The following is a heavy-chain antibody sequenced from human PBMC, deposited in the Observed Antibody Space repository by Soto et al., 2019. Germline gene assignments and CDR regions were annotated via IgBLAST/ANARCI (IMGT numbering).Heavy chain of an antibody. CDR3: ARSVFP. V-gene: IGHV4-31*03. J-gene: IGHJ5*02. CDR1: GDSITSNSYF. CDR2: IYYSGTT. Sequence: SETLSLTCTVSGDSITSNSYFWTWIRQHPGKGLEWIGSIYYSGTTYYNPSLKSRVTISVNTSKNQFSLKLSSVTAADTAVYYCARSVFPWGQGTLVTVSS.